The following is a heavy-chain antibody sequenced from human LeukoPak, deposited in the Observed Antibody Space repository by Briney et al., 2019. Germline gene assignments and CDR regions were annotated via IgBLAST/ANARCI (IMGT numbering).Heavy chain of an antibody. Sequence: SETLSLTCTVSGGSVSSGSYYWSWIRQPPGTTLEWIGHIYYSGGTNYNPSLKSRVTISVDPSRNQFSLKLTSVTAADTAVYYCARGIFYYYGSSGYYHFDYWGQGTLVTVSS. D-gene: IGHD3-22*01. CDR1: GGSVSSGSYY. CDR2: IYYSGGT. V-gene: IGHV4-61*01. J-gene: IGHJ4*02. CDR3: ARGIFYYYGSSGYYHFDY.